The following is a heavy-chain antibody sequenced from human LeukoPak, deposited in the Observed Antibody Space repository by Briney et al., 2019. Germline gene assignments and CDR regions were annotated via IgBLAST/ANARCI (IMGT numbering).Heavy chain of an antibody. J-gene: IGHJ4*02. CDR1: GFTFSNYA. CDR3: AKWGDYDVLTGYYVSDY. D-gene: IGHD3-9*01. Sequence: GGSLRLSCAASGFTFSNYAMSWVRQAPGKGLEWVSAITGSGGNTYYADSVKGRFTISKDNSKNTVFLQMNSLRAEDTAVYYCAKWGDYDVLTGYYVSDYWGQGTLVTVSS. CDR2: ITGSGGNT. V-gene: IGHV3-23*01.